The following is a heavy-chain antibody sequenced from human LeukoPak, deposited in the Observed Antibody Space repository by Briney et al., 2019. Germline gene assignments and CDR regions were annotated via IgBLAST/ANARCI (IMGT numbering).Heavy chain of an antibody. D-gene: IGHD6-13*01. CDR3: AKDLRGSNWYPFDY. V-gene: IGHV3-7*03. Sequence: GGSLRLSCAASGFTFSSYWMTWVRQAPGKGLEWVANIGEDGSEKYYVDSVKGRFTISRDTSKNTLYLQMTSLRAEDTAVYYCAKDLRGSNWYPFDYWGQGTLVTVSS. CDR2: IGEDGSEK. J-gene: IGHJ4*02. CDR1: GFTFSSYW.